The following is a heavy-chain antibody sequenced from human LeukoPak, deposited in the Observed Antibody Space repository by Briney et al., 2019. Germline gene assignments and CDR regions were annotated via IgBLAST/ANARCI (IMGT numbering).Heavy chain of an antibody. V-gene: IGHV1-2*02. CDR1: GYTFTGYY. Sequence: GASVKVSCKASGYTFTGYYMHWVRQAPGQGLEWMGWINPNSGGTNYAQKFQGRVTMTRDTSISTAYMELSRLRSDDTAVYYCARDYPGVVIGDDAFDIWGQGTMVTVSS. D-gene: IGHD3-3*01. CDR3: ARDYPGVVIGDDAFDI. J-gene: IGHJ3*02. CDR2: INPNSGGT.